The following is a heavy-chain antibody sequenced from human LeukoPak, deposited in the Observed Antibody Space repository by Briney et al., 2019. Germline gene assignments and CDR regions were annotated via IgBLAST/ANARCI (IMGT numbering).Heavy chain of an antibody. Sequence: ASVKVSCKASGYTFTSYGISWVRQAPGQGLEWMGWISAYNGNTNYAQKLQGRVTMTTDTSTSTAYMELRSLRSDDTAVYYCARDLEHTTVVTPGFVYWGQGTLVTVSS. J-gene: IGHJ4*02. V-gene: IGHV1-18*01. CDR1: GYTFTSYG. CDR2: ISAYNGNT. CDR3: ARDLEHTTVVTPGFVY. D-gene: IGHD4-23*01.